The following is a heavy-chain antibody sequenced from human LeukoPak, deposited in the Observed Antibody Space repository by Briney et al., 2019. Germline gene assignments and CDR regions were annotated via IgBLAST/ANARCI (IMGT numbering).Heavy chain of an antibody. V-gene: IGHV3-15*01. Sequence: GGSLRLSCAASGFTFTNAWMSWVRQAPGKGLEWVGRIKSKTDGGTTDYAAPVKGRFTISRDDSKNTLYLQMNSLKTEDTAVYYCTTEPHAYSSSWDGSYFDYWGQGTLVTVSS. J-gene: IGHJ4*02. D-gene: IGHD6-13*01. CDR1: GFTFTNAW. CDR2: IKSKTDGGTT. CDR3: TTEPHAYSSSWDGSYFDY.